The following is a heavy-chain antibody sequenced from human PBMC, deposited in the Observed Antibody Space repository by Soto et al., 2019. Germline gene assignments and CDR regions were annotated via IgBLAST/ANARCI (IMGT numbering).Heavy chain of an antibody. D-gene: IGHD2-2*01. CDR3: ASFRYCSSTSCHKRGLDY. J-gene: IGHJ4*02. Sequence: ASVKVSCKASGYTFTGYYMHWVRQAPGQGLEWMGWINPNSGGTNYAQKFQGRVTMTRDTSISTAYMELSRLRSDDTAVYYCASFRYCSSTSCHKRGLDYWGQGTLVTVSS. CDR1: GYTFTGYY. CDR2: INPNSGGT. V-gene: IGHV1-2*02.